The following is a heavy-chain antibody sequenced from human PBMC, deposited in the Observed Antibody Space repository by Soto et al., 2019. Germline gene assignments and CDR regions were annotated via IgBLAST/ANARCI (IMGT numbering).Heavy chain of an antibody. J-gene: IGHJ5*01. CDR1: GYRFTSFW. D-gene: IGHD4-17*01. V-gene: IGHV5-51*01. Sequence: GESLKISCKGSGYRFTSFWIGWVRQMPGKGLEWMGIIYPGDSDVRYSPSFQGQVTISFDKSITTAYLHLSSLKTSDTAIYYCARQTGTIPRVNWFDSWGQGTLVTVSS. CDR2: IYPGDSDV. CDR3: ARQTGTIPRVNWFDS.